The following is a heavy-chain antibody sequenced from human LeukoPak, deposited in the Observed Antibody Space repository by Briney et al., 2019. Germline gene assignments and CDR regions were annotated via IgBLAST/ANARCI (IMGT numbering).Heavy chain of an antibody. CDR1: GFTFSSYA. V-gene: IGHV3-23*01. CDR2: ISGSGGNT. J-gene: IGHJ4*02. CDR3: AKDRGSSSCLDY. D-gene: IGHD6-13*01. Sequence: GGSLRLSCAASGFTFSSYAMSWVRQAPGKGLEWVSAISGSGGNTYYADSVKGRFTISRDNSKNTLYLQMNSLRAEDTALYYCAKDRGSSSCLDYWGQGTLVTLSS.